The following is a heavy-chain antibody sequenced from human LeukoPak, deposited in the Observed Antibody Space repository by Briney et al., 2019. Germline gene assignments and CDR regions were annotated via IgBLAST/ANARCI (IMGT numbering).Heavy chain of an antibody. D-gene: IGHD3-16*01. CDR1: GFTFSTTA. V-gene: IGHV3-23*01. Sequence: GGSLRLSCAASGFTFSTTAMAWVRQAPGKGLELVSGFGGTGDIHYADSVRGRFTISRDNSKGILYLQMDSLRAEDTAVYYCAKDVLRWAFGSWGQGTLVTVSS. J-gene: IGHJ4*02. CDR2: FGGTGDI. CDR3: AKDVLRWAFGS.